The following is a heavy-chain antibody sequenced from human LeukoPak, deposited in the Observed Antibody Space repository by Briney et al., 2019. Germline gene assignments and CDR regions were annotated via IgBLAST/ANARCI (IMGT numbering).Heavy chain of an antibody. Sequence: GGSLRLSCAASGFTFSNYGMHWVRQAPGKGLEWVAFIRYDGSNKYYADSVKGRFTISRDNSKNTLYLQMNSLRAEDTAVYYCARANSRPRYSYGYGLYFDYWGQGTLATVSS. CDR1: GFTFSNYG. V-gene: IGHV3-30*02. J-gene: IGHJ4*02. D-gene: IGHD5-18*01. CDR3: ARANSRPRYSYGYGLYFDY. CDR2: IRYDGSNK.